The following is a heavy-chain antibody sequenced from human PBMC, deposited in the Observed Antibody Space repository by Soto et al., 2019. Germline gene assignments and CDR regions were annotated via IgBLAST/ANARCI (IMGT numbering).Heavy chain of an antibody. J-gene: IGHJ5*02. CDR1: GGSLTDFY. V-gene: IGHV4-34*01. D-gene: IGHD3-10*01. Sequence: SETLSLTCAASGGSLTDFYWSWIRQPPGKGLEWIGEIDHSGTANYNPSLESRVTISVDTSKNQISLEVNSVTAADTAVYYCARGVYYFGSGSLDPWGKGTLVTVPS. CDR2: IDHSGTA. CDR3: ARGVYYFGSGSLDP.